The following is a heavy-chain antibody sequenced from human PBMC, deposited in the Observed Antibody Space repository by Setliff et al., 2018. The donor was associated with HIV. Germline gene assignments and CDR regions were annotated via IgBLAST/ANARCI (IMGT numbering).Heavy chain of an antibody. D-gene: IGHD3-10*01. J-gene: IGHJ5*02. CDR3: ARDRHSSGLGSYGP. Sequence: SETLSLTCTLSGGSFGVYRWSWIRQSAGRGLEWIGRRDSSGTTDYKPSLKGRVAISVDTSRNQFSLRVTPVTAADTAVYFCARDRHSSGLGSYGPWGPGILVTVSS. V-gene: IGHV4-4*07. CDR2: RDSSGTT. CDR1: GGSFGVYR.